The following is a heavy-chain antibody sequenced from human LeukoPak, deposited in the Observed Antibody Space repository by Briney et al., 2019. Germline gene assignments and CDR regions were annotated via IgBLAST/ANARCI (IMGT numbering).Heavy chain of an antibody. D-gene: IGHD3-10*01. Sequence: SETLSLTCTVSGGSISSSNYYWGWIRQPPGKGLEWIGSIYYGGNTNYNPSLKSRVTLSVDTSKNQFSLKVSSVAAADTAVYYCAREESVVRGVSDYWGQGTLVTVSS. J-gene: IGHJ4*02. CDR3: AREESVVRGVSDY. CDR1: GGSISSSNYY. V-gene: IGHV4-39*02. CDR2: IYYGGNT.